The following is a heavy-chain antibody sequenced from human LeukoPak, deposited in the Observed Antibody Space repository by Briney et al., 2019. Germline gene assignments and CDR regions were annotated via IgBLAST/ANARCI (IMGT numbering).Heavy chain of an antibody. V-gene: IGHV3-30-3*01. CDR1: GFTFSSYA. CDR3: ARDPRGDYYFDY. D-gene: IGHD4-17*01. CDR2: ISYDGSNK. J-gene: IGHJ4*02. Sequence: GGSLRLSCAASGFTFSSYAMHWVRQAPGKGLEWVAVISYDGSNKYYADSVKGRFTISRDNSKNTLYLQMNSLRAEDTAVYYCARDPRGDYYFDYWGQGTQVTVSS.